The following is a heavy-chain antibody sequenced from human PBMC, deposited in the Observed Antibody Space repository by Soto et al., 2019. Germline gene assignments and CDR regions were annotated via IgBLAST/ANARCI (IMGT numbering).Heavy chain of an antibody. D-gene: IGHD3-10*01. CDR3: ARGAMVRGVIGEYFDY. CDR1: GYTFTGYY. Sequence: QVQLVQSGAEVKKPGASVKVSCKASGYTFTGYYMHWVRQAPGQGLEWMGWINPNSGGTNYAQKFQGRVTMTRDTSISTAYMELSRLRSDDMAVYYCARGAMVRGVIGEYFDYWGQGTLVTVSS. V-gene: IGHV1-2*02. J-gene: IGHJ4*02. CDR2: INPNSGGT.